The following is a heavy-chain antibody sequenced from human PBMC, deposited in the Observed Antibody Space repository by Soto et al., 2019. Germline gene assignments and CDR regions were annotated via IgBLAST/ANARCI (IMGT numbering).Heavy chain of an antibody. D-gene: IGHD4-4*01. Sequence: AQLLESGGGLVQPGGSLRLSCAASGFTFSTYPMSWVRQAPGKGLERVSGISGSGISTYYTDSVKGRFTISRDNSKNTVFLQMNSLRDEDTAVYYCVKPPVITASYYYYDMDVWGQGTTVTVSS. J-gene: IGHJ6*02. V-gene: IGHV3-23*01. CDR3: VKPPVITASYYYYDMDV. CDR2: ISGSGIST. CDR1: GFTFSTYP.